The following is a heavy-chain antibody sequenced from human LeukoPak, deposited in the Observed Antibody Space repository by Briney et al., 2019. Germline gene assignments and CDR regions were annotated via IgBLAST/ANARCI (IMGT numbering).Heavy chain of an antibody. CDR3: ARANYDILTGSPLPIFDY. CDR2: IYTSGST. Sequence: SETLSLTCTVSGGSISSYYWSWIRQPAGKGLEWIERIYTSGSTNYNPSLKSRVTMSVDTSKNQFSLKLSSVTAADTAVYYCARANYDILTGSPLPIFDYWGQGTLVTVSS. J-gene: IGHJ4*02. CDR1: GGSISSYY. D-gene: IGHD3-9*01. V-gene: IGHV4-4*07.